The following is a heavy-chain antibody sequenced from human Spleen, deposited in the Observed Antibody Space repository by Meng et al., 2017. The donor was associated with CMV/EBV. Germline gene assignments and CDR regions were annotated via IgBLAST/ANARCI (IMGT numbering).Heavy chain of an antibody. Sequence: VSCRASGYTFTSHGITWGRQAPGQGLEWMGWISPSIGSTNYAQKLEGRVTMTTDRSTTTAYLELRSLRYDDTAVYFCARGTGIFDYWGQGTLVTVSS. D-gene: IGHD7-27*01. CDR1: GYTFTSHG. J-gene: IGHJ4*02. CDR3: ARGTGIFDY. CDR2: ISPSIGST. V-gene: IGHV1-18*04.